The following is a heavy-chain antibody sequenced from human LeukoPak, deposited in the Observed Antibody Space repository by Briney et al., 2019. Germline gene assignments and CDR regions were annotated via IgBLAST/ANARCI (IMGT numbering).Heavy chain of an antibody. CDR3: ARSQGYCSGGSCLQGDWFDP. J-gene: IGHJ5*02. CDR2: IYHGDSDT. D-gene: IGHD2-15*01. V-gene: IGHV5-51*01. CDR1: GYSFTTYW. Sequence: GESLKISCKGSGYSFTTYWIGWVRQMPGKGLEWMGLIYHGDSDTRYSPSFQGQVTISADKSISTAYLQWSSLKASDTVMYYCARSQGYCSGGSCLQGDWFDPWGQGTLVTVSS.